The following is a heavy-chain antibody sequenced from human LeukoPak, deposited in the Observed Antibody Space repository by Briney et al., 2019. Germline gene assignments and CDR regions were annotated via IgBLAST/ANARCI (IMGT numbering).Heavy chain of an antibody. CDR2: ISYDGSNK. J-gene: IGHJ4*02. CDR1: GFTFSSYA. D-gene: IGHD2-21*01. Sequence: GGSLRLSCAASGFTFSSYAMHWVRQAPGKGLEWVAVISYDGSNKYYADSVKGRFTISRDNSKNTLYLQMNSLRAEDTAVYYCARDLKSLFLGYWGQGTLVTVSS. V-gene: IGHV3-30-3*01. CDR3: ARDLKSLFLGY.